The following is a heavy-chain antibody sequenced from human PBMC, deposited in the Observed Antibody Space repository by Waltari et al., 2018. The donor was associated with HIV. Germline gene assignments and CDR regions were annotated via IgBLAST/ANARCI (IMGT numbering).Heavy chain of an antibody. CDR3: ANYFSDWYVDY. CDR2: ISGSGGST. J-gene: IGHJ4*02. CDR1: GFTFSSYA. D-gene: IGHD6-19*01. Sequence: EVRLLESGGDLVQPGGSLRLSCAASGFTFSSYAMSWVRQAPGKGLEWVSAISGSGGSTYYADSVKGRFTISRDNSKNTLYRQMNSLRAEDTAVYYCANYFSDWYVDYWGQGTLVTVSS. V-gene: IGHV3-23*01.